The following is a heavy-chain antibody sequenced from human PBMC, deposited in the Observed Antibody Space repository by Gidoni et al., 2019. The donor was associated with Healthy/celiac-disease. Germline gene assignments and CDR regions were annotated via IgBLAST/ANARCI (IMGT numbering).Heavy chain of an antibody. CDR2: ISSSSSYI. J-gene: IGHJ3*02. V-gene: IGHV3-21*01. CDR1: GFTFSSYS. D-gene: IGHD3-3*01. CDR3: ARGGGITIFGVGIDAFDI. Sequence: EVQLVESGGGLVKPGGSLRLSCAASGFTFSSYSMNWVRQAPGKGLEWVSSISSSSSYIYYADSVKGRFTISRDNAKNSLYLQMNSLRAEDTAVYYCARGGGITIFGVGIDAFDIWGQGTMVTVSS.